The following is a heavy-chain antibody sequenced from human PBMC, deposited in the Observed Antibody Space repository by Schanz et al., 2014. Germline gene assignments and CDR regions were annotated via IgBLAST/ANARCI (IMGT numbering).Heavy chain of an antibody. CDR3: AKVAPAATYLDS. V-gene: IGHV3-23*04. D-gene: IGHD2-2*01. CDR2: LTEGGGGT. CDR1: TSLFSRSV. J-gene: IGHJ4*02. Sequence: VDLVESGGGVVQPGRSLTLSCAVSTSLFSRSVIHWVRQAPGKGLEWVSGLTEGGGGTYYTDAVKGRFTISRDSSKNTLYLQMNSLRADDTAVYYCAKVAPAATYLDSWGLGTLVTVSS.